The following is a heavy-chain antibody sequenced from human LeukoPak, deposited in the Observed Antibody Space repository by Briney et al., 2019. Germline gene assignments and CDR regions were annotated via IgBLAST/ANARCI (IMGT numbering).Heavy chain of an antibody. CDR2: INTKRGGT. CDR3: ARSRDDAFDI. Sequence: GASVKVSCKASGYTFSGYDMHWVRQAPGQGLEWMGWINTKRGGTDSAQKFQGRLTMARDTAIPTAYMELSRLISDDTAVYYCARSRDDAFDIWGQGTMVTVSS. J-gene: IGHJ3*02. CDR1: GYTFSGYD. V-gene: IGHV1-2*02.